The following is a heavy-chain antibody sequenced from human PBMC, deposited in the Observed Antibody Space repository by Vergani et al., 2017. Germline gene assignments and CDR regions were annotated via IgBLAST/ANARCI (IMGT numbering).Heavy chain of an antibody. CDR2: IWYDGSNK. V-gene: IGHV3-33*01. D-gene: IGHD6-13*01. CDR3: AIEYSSSWPAEYFQH. Sequence: QVQLVESGGGVVQPGRSLRLSCAASGFTFSSYGMHWVRQAPGKGLEWVAVIWYDGSNKYYADSVKGRFTISRDNSKNTLYLQMNSLRAEDTAVYYCAIEYSSSWPAEYFQHWGQGTLVTVSS. CDR1: GFTFSSYG. J-gene: IGHJ1*01.